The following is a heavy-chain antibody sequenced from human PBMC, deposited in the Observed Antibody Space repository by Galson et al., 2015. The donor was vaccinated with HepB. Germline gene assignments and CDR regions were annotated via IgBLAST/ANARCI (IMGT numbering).Heavy chain of an antibody. V-gene: IGHV6-1*01. CDR1: GDSVSSNSAA. Sequence: CAISGDSVSSNSAARNWIRQSPSRGLEWLGRTYYRSKWYTEYAVSVTSRITINPDTSKNQFPLQRNSVTREDTAVYYCARARGYMDVWCRGTTVTVSS. CDR3: ARARGYMDV. J-gene: IGHJ6*03. CDR2: TYYRSKWYT.